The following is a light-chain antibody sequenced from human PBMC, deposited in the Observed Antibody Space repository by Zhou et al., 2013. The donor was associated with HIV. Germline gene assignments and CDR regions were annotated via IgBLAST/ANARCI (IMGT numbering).Light chain of an antibody. CDR3: QQYGSSPPYT. Sequence: EIVLTQSPGTLSLSPGERATLSCRASQTVSNNYLAWYQQKPGQAPRLLVYGASTRATGIPDRFSGSGSGTDFTLTISRLEPEDFAVYYCQQYGSSPPYTFGQGTTLEIK. CDR1: QTVSNNY. V-gene: IGKV3-20*01. J-gene: IGKJ2*01. CDR2: GAS.